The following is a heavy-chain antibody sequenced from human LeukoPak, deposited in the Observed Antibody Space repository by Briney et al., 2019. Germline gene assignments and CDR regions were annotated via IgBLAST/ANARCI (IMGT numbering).Heavy chain of an antibody. D-gene: IGHD3-22*01. Sequence: SETLSLTCAVYGGSFSGYYWSWIRQPPGKGLEWIGEINHSGSTNYNPSLKSRVTISVDTSKNQFSLKLSSVTAADTAVYYCASETGNYYDSSGYYAYWGQGTLVTVSS. CDR3: ASETGNYYDSSGYYAY. CDR2: INHSGST. V-gene: IGHV4-34*01. J-gene: IGHJ4*02. CDR1: GGSFSGYY.